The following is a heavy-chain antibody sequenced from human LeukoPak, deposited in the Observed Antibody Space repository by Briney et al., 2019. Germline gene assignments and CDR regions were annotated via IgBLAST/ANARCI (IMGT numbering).Heavy chain of an antibody. CDR3: ATRGLGSGAHFDY. CDR2: ISGSGDRT. D-gene: IGHD2-15*01. CDR1: GFTFSSYD. Sequence: GGSLRLSCAASGFTFSSYDVSWARQAPGKGLEWVSAISGSGDRTHYADSVKSRFTISRDNSKNTLYLQINSLRAEDTAVYYCATRGLGSGAHFDYWGQGTLVTVSS. V-gene: IGHV3-23*01. J-gene: IGHJ4*02.